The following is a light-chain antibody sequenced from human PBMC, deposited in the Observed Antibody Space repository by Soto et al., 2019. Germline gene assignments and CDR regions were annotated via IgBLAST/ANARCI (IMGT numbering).Light chain of an antibody. CDR2: DTS. CDR3: LLSYSGARV. Sequence: QTVVTQEPSLTVSPGGTVTLTCDSSTGAVTSGHYPSWFQLKPGQAPRTLIYDTSNKQSWTPARFSGSLLGGKAALTLSGAQPEDEADYYCLLSYSGARVFGGGTKLTVL. CDR1: TGAVTSGHY. V-gene: IGLV7-46*01. J-gene: IGLJ3*02.